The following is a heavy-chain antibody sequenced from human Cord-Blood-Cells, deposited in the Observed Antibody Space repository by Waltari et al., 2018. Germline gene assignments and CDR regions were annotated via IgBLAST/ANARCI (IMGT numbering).Heavy chain of an antibody. CDR3: ARRAYTWIQLSDAFDI. CDR1: GGSFSGYY. V-gene: IGHV4-34*01. J-gene: IGHJ3*02. CDR2: INHSGST. Sequence: QVQLQQWGAGLLKPSETLSPTCAVYGGSFSGYYCSWIRQPPGKGLEWIGEINHSGSTNYNPSLKSRVTISVDTSKNQFSLKLSSVTAADTAVYYCARRAYTWIQLSDAFDIWGQGTMVTVSS. D-gene: IGHD5-18*01.